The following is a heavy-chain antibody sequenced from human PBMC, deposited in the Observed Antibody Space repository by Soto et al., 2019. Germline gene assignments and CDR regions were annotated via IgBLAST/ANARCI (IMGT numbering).Heavy chain of an antibody. J-gene: IGHJ5*02. CDR1: GDAIYIGGYY. CDR3: ARDGSSTAKWIDP. CDR2: IYHTGKT. Sequence: SETLSLTCTVSGDAIYIGGYYWTWIRQHPGKGLEWIGYIYHTGKTYYNQSLESRVTMSVDTSKHQFSLKLASVTAAYTAVYYCARDGSSTAKWIDPWGQGTLVTVSS. D-gene: IGHD2-2*01. V-gene: IGHV4-31*03.